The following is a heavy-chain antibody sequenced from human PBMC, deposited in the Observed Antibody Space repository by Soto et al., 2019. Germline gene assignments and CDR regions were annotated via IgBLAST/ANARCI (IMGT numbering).Heavy chain of an antibody. V-gene: IGHV3-7*03. D-gene: IGHD6-6*01. Sequence: PSETLSLSCAASGFTFSSYWMSWVRQAPGKGLEWVANIKQDGSEKYYVDSVKGRFTISRDNAKNSLYLQMNSLRAEDTAVYYCARDRAARYTSYYYYGMDVWGQGTTVTVSS. CDR1: GFTFSSYW. CDR3: ARDRAARYTSYYYYGMDV. CDR2: IKQDGSEK. J-gene: IGHJ6*02.